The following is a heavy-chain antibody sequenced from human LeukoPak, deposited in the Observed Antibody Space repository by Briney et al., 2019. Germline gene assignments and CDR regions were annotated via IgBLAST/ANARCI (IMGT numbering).Heavy chain of an antibody. V-gene: IGHV4-4*07. CDR3: AREHKVYDGVGYYYGY. CDR1: GGSISNYY. CDR2: IYAGGNT. Sequence: SETLSLTCTVSGGSISNYYWSWIRQPAGKGLEWIGRIYAGGNTDHNPSLKSRVTMSVDSSKNQFSLRLSSVTAADTAVYYCAREHKVYDGVGYYYGYWGQGTLVTVSS. D-gene: IGHD2-8*01. J-gene: IGHJ4*02.